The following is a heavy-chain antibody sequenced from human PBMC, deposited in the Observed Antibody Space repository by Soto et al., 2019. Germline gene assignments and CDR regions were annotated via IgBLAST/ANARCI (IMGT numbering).Heavy chain of an antibody. Sequence: PSETLSLTCTVSDDSLTTNKYAWTWIRQNPEKGLEWIGYVYSNGNTRSSPSLQSRVSMSVDTSKSHFSLRLSSVTAADTAVYFCAGASYFRPSGSYYFVSWGQGTLVTV. D-gene: IGHD3-10*01. V-gene: IGHV4-31*03. CDR2: VYSNGNT. J-gene: IGHJ4*02. CDR1: DDSLTTNKYA. CDR3: AGASYFRPSGSYYFVS.